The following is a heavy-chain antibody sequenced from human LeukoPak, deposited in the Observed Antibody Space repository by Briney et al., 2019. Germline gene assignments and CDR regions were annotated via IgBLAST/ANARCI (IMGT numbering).Heavy chain of an antibody. CDR2: INDSGST. CDR1: GGSFSSYY. CDR3: ARGRCDYVWGSYRHGLNY. V-gene: IGHV4-34*01. J-gene: IGHJ4*02. D-gene: IGHD3-16*02. Sequence: PSETLSLTCAVYGGSFSSYYWSWIRQPPGKGLEWVGEINDSGSTNYNPSLKRRLTISVDTSKNRFSLKLSSVTAADTAVYYCARGRCDYVWGSYRHGLNYWGQGTLVTVSS.